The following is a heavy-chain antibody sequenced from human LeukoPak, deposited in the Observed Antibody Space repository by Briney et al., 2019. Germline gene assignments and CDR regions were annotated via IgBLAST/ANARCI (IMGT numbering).Heavy chain of an antibody. D-gene: IGHD6-13*01. CDR1: GYTLTSYY. CDR3: AKDFDRQLGPDYLDH. Sequence: SCKASGYTLTSYYLHWVRQAPGKGLEWVAFIRYDGKNTYYADSVKGRFTISRDNSQSTVYLQMNSLKAEDTAVYYCAKDFDRQLGPDYLDHWGQGTLVSVSS. CDR2: IRYDGKNT. V-gene: IGHV3-30*02. J-gene: IGHJ4*02.